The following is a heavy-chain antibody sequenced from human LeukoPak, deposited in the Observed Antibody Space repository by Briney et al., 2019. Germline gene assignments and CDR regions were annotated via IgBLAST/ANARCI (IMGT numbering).Heavy chain of an antibody. Sequence: PGGSLRLSCTASGFTFSNHYMTWIRQAPGKGLEYISYLSNTGSDIFYADSVKGRFSISRDNAKNSLYLQMNSLRAEDTAVYYCAKPPKLLWFGELLSPFDYWGQGTLVTVSS. CDR2: LSNTGSDI. D-gene: IGHD3-10*01. V-gene: IGHV3-11*01. J-gene: IGHJ4*02. CDR3: AKPPKLLWFGELLSPFDY. CDR1: GFTFSNHY.